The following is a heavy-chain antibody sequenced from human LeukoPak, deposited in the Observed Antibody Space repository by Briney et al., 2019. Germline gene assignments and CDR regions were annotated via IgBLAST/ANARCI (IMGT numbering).Heavy chain of an antibody. V-gene: IGHV4-39*07. CDR3: ARLDQLLIRGLDY. J-gene: IGHJ4*02. D-gene: IGHD2-2*01. Sequence: SETLSLTCTVSGGSLSSSSYYWGWIRQPPGKGLEWIGSIYHSGSTHYNPSLKSRVTILVDMSKNQFSLKLSSVTAADTALYYCARLDQLLIRGLDYWGQGTQVTVSS. CDR2: IYHSGST. CDR1: GGSLSSSSYY.